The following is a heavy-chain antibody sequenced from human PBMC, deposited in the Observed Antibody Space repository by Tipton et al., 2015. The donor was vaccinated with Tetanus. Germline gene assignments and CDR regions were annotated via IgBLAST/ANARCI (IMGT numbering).Heavy chain of an antibody. Sequence: SLRLSCAASGFTFSTYAMSWVRQAPGKGLEWVSVISGSGAATYYADSVKGRFTISRDNSKNTLSLQMNSLRAEDTAVYYCARDSTYLFDYWGQGTLVTVSS. CDR1: GFTFSTYA. J-gene: IGHJ4*02. V-gene: IGHV3-23*01. CDR2: ISGSGAAT. D-gene: IGHD2-2*01. CDR3: ARDSTYLFDY.